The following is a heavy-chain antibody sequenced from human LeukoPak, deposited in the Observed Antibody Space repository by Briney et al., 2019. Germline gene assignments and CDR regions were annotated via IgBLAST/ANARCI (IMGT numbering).Heavy chain of an antibody. D-gene: IGHD3-22*01. CDR1: GGSIRSSSYY. CDR3: ARVFDSSGYPGY. CDR2: IYYSGST. V-gene: IGHV4-39*01. J-gene: IGHJ4*02. Sequence: SETLSLTCTVSGGSIRSSSYYWGWLRQPPGTGLEWIGSIYYSGSTYCNPSLKSRVTISVDTSKNQFSLKVTSVTAPDTAVYYCARVFDSSGYPGYWGQGTLVTVS.